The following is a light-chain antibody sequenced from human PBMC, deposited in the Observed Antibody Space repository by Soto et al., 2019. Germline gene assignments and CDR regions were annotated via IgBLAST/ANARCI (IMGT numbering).Light chain of an antibody. CDR3: QQYNNWYT. CDR2: GAS. V-gene: IGKV3-15*01. CDR1: QSINSE. Sequence: EIVMTQSPATLSLSPGERAALSCRASQSINSELAWYQQKPGQPPRLLIYGASTRATGVPARFTGSESGSEFTLTISGLQSEDFAVYYCQQYNNWYTFGQGTRLEIK. J-gene: IGKJ2*01.